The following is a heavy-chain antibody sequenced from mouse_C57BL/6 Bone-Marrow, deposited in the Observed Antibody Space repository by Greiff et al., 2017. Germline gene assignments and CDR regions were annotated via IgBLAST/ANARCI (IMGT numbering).Heavy chain of an antibody. J-gene: IGHJ4*01. Sequence: DVQLVESGGDLVKPGGSLKLSCAASGFTFSSYGMSWVRQTPDKRLEWVATISSGGSYTYYPDSVKGRFTISRDNATNTAYLQMSSLKSEDTAMYYCALITTVVAYYAMDYWGQGTSVTVSS. CDR1: GFTFSSYG. CDR3: ALITTVVAYYAMDY. V-gene: IGHV5-6*01. D-gene: IGHD1-1*01. CDR2: ISSGGSYT.